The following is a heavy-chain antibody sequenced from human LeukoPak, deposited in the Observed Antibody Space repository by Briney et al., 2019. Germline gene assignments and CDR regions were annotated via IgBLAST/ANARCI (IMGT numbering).Heavy chain of an antibody. D-gene: IGHD5-24*01. J-gene: IGHJ4*02. Sequence: SQTLSLTCAISGDSVSSNSAAWNWIRQSASRGLEWLGRTYYRSEWYNDYAESVKSRITINPGTSKNQFSLQLNSVTPEDTAVYYCARVTTSTLSYWGRGTLVTVSS. CDR3: ARVTTSTLSY. CDR2: TYYRSEWYN. CDR1: GDSVSSNSAA. V-gene: IGHV6-1*01.